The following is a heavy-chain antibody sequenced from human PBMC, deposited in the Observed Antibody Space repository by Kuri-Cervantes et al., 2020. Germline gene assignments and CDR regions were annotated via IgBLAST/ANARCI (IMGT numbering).Heavy chain of an antibody. CDR3: ARDGGTPVHDAFDI. CDR2: ISYDGSNK. Sequence: GESLKISCAASGFTFSSYGMHWVRQAPGKGLEWVAVISYDGSNKYYADSVKGRFTISRDNSENTLYLQMNSLRAEDTAVYYCARDGGTPVHDAFDIWGQGTMVTVSS. D-gene: IGHD4-17*01. J-gene: IGHJ3*02. CDR1: GFTFSSYG. V-gene: IGHV3-30*03.